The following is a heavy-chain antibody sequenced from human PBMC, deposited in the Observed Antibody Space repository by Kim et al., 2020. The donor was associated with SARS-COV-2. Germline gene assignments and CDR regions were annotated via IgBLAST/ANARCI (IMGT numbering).Heavy chain of an antibody. V-gene: IGHV3-33*01. CDR3: ARDGGLRWSFDY. Sequence: LRLSCAASGFTFSSYGMHWVRQAPGKVLEWVAVIWYDGSNKYYADSVKGRFTISRDNSKNTLYLQMNSLRAEDTAVYYCARDGGLRWSFDYWGQGTLVTVSS. CDR1: GFTFSSYG. J-gene: IGHJ4*02. D-gene: IGHD4-17*01. CDR2: IWYDGSNK.